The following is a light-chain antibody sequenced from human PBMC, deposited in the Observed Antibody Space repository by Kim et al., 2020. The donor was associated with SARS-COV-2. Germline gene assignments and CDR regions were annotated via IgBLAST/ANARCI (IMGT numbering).Light chain of an antibody. CDR1: QSVSSSY. Sequence: LSPGERATLSCRASQSVSSSYLAWYQQKPGQAPRLLIYGASSRATGIPDRFSGSGSGTDFTLTISRLEPEDFAVYYCQQYGSSFTFGQGTRLEIK. V-gene: IGKV3-20*01. CDR2: GAS. J-gene: IGKJ5*01. CDR3: QQYGSSFT.